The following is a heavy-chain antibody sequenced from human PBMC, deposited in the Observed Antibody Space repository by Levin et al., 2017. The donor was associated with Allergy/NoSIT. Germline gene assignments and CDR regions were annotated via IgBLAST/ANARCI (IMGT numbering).Heavy chain of an antibody. Sequence: ASVKVSCKASGYTFTSYYMHWVRQAPGQGLEWMGIINPSGGSTSYAQKFQGRVTMTRDTSTSTVYMELSSLRSEDTAVYYCARETSTPSPNGDLPLRYWGQGTLVTVSS. CDR2: INPSGGST. CDR1: GYTFTSYY. CDR3: ARETSTPSPNGDLPLRY. D-gene: IGHD4-17*01. J-gene: IGHJ4*02. V-gene: IGHV1-46*01.